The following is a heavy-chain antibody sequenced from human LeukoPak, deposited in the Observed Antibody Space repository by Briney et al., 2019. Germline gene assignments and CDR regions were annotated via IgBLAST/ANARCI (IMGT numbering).Heavy chain of an antibody. D-gene: IGHD5-12*01. Sequence: ASVKVPCKASGYTFTSYGISWVRQAPGQGLEWMGWISAYNGNTNYAQKLQGRVTMTTDTSTSTAYMELRSLRSGDTAVYYCARDRNGYVFDYWGQGTLVTVSS. J-gene: IGHJ4*02. CDR1: GYTFTSYG. CDR2: ISAYNGNT. CDR3: ARDRNGYVFDY. V-gene: IGHV1-18*01.